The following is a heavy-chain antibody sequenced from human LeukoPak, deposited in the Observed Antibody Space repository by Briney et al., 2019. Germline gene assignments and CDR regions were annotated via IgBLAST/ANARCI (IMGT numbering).Heavy chain of an antibody. CDR1: GYTFTSYG. Sequence: ASVKVSCKASGYTFTSYGISWVRQAPGQGLEWMGWISAYNGNTNYAQKLQGRVTMTTDTSTSTAYMELRSLRSDDTAVYYCARFYPVYGRAPTDFWSGYYLGLGYWGQGTLVTVSS. J-gene: IGHJ4*02. CDR2: ISAYNGNT. D-gene: IGHD3-3*01. CDR3: ARFYPVYGRAPTDFWSGYYLGLGY. V-gene: IGHV1-18*01.